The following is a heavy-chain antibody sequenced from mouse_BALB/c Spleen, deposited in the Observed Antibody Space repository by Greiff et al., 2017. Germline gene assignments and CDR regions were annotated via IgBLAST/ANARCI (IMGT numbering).Heavy chain of an antibody. CDR2: ISYSGST. CDR3: ARGGWDYAMDY. J-gene: IGHJ4*01. CDR1: GYSITSDYA. Sequence: EVQLQESGPGLVKPSQSLSLTCTVTGYSITSDYAWNWIRQFPGNKLEWMGYISYSGSTSYNPSLKSRISITRDTSKNQFFLQLNSVTTEDTATYYCARGGWDYAMDYWGQGTSVTVSS. V-gene: IGHV3-2*02. D-gene: IGHD3-3*01.